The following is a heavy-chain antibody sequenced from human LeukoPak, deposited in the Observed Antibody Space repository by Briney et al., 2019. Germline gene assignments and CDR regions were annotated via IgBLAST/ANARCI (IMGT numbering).Heavy chain of an antibody. V-gene: IGHV3-66*01. J-gene: IGHJ6*03. CDR1: GFTVSSNY. Sequence: GGSLRLSCAASGFTVSSNYMSWVRQAPGKGLEWVSVIYSGGSTYYADSVKGRFTISRDNSKNTLYLQMNSLRAEDTAVYYCARGVYDFWSGPMPRYYYMDVWGKGTTVTVSS. CDR3: ARGVYDFWSGPMPRYYYMDV. CDR2: IYSGGST. D-gene: IGHD3-3*01.